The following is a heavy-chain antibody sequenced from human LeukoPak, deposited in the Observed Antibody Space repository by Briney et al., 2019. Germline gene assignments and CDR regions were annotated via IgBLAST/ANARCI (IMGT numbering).Heavy chain of an antibody. CDR1: GYTFTGYY. V-gene: IGHV1-2*02. CDR3: ARLRYGDYGAFDI. CDR2: INPNSGGT. D-gene: IGHD4-17*01. Sequence: ASVKVSCKASGYTFTGYYMHWARQAPGQGLEWMGWINPNSGGTNYAQKFQGRVTMTRDTSISTAYMELSRLRSDDTAVYYCARLRYGDYGAFDIWGQGTMVTVSS. J-gene: IGHJ3*02.